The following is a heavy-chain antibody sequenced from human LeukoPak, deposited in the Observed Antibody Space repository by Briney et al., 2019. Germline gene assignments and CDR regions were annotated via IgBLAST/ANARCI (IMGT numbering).Heavy chain of an antibody. J-gene: IGHJ4*02. Sequence: SETLPLTCAVYGESFSAYFWNWIRQAPGKPLEYIGEINHRGSSHYNPSLKTRVTLSVDTSKNQFSLKLTSVTAADTAVYFCARGSSFDGYCSAGACDAGYYDSWGQGTPVTVSS. CDR2: INHRGSS. CDR3: ARGSSFDGYCSAGACDAGYYDS. CDR1: GESFSAYF. D-gene: IGHD2-15*01. V-gene: IGHV4-34*01.